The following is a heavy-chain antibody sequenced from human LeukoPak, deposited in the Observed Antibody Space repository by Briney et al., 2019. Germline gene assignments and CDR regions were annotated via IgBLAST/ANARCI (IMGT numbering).Heavy chain of an antibody. D-gene: IGHD3-22*01. CDR2: IYHSGST. CDR1: GGSISSSSYY. Sequence: PSETLSLTCTVSGGSISSSSYYWGWIRQPPGTGLEWIGEIYHSGSTNYNPSLKSRVTISVDKSKNQFSLKLSSVTAADTAVYYCARDRDSSGYYYYYYGMDVWGQGTTVTVSS. J-gene: IGHJ6*02. CDR3: ARDRDSSGYYYYYYGMDV. V-gene: IGHV4-39*07.